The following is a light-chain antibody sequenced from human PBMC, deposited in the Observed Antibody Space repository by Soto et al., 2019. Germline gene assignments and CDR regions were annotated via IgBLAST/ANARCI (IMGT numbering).Light chain of an antibody. J-gene: IGKJ1*01. CDR3: QQYDTSPRT. Sequence: EIVLTQSPATLSSFPCDRVTLSCRASQAVNTRLAWYQHKPGQAPRLLIFGASSRATGIPDRFSGSGSGTDFTLTISRLEPEDFAVYYCQQYDTSPRTFGQGTKVDIK. V-gene: IGKV3-20*01. CDR2: GAS. CDR1: QAVNTR.